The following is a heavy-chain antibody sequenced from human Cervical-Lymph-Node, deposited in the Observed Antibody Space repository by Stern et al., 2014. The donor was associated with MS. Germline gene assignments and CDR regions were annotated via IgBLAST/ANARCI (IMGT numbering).Heavy chain of an antibody. Sequence: VQLVESGSELRKPGASVKVSCKASGYPFTSEAMNWVRQAPGQDFEWMGWINTDTGNPTYAQGFAGRFVFSLDASVSTAYLQIRDLKAEDTAVYYCTIGPMASFDFWGQGTLVTVSS. CDR1: GYPFTSEA. V-gene: IGHV7-4-1*02. CDR2: INTDTGNP. CDR3: TIGPMASFDF. J-gene: IGHJ4*02. D-gene: IGHD5-24*01.